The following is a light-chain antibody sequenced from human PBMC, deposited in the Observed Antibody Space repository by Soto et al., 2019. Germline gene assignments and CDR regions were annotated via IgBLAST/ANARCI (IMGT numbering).Light chain of an antibody. V-gene: IGKV3-11*01. CDR3: QQSARLPMP. J-gene: IGKJ5*01. CDR1: QSVSTF. CDR2: DTF. Sequence: EIVLTQSPATLSVSPGERVTLSCRASQSVSTFVAWYQHKPGQAPRALIYDTFKRATGVPDRFSGGGSGTDFTLTISSLEPEDFAVYYCQQSARLPMPFGQGTRLE.